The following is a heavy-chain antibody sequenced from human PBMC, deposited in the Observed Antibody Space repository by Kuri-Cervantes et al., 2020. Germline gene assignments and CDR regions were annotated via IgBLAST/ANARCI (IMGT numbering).Heavy chain of an antibody. CDR2: ISWSSGSI. V-gene: IGHV3-9*01. D-gene: IGHD3-10*01. Sequence: GGSLRLSCAASGFTFDDYAMHWVRQAPGKGLEWVSGISWSSGSIGYADSVKGRFTISRDNAKNSLYLQMNSLRAEDTALYYCAKGGTYYGSGSYYPPSPHFDYWGQGTLVTVSS. CDR3: AKGGTYYGSGSYYPPSPHFDY. CDR1: GFTFDDYA. J-gene: IGHJ4*02.